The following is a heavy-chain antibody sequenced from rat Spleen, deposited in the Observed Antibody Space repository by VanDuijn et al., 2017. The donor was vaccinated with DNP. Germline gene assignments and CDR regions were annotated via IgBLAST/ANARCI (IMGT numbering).Heavy chain of an antibody. CDR1: GFTFSDYN. CDR2: ISPSGGST. CDR3: ATYYGFNSYFFDY. D-gene: IGHD1-6*01. Sequence: EVQLVESGADLVQPGGSLKLSCAASGFTFSDYNMAWVRQAPTKGLEWVASISPSGGSTYYGDSVKGRFTISRDNAKSTLYLQMDSLRSEDTATYFCATYYGFNSYFFDYWGQGVMVTVSS. V-gene: IGHV5-27*01. J-gene: IGHJ2*01.